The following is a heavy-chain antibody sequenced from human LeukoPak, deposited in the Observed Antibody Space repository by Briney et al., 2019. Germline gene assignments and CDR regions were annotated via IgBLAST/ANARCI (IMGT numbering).Heavy chain of an antibody. Sequence: GGSLRLSCAAFGFTFSGYALTWVRQAPGKRLEWVSTVTGSGDATYYADSVKGRFTISRDNSQNMLYLQMNSLRAEDTARYYCAKDLAIAARPVFDYWGRGTLVTVSS. CDR1: GFTFSGYA. CDR3: AKDLAIAARPVFDY. D-gene: IGHD6-6*01. V-gene: IGHV3-23*01. J-gene: IGHJ4*02. CDR2: VTGSGDAT.